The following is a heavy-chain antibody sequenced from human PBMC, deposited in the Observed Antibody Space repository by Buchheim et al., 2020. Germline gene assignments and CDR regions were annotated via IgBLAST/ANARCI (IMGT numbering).Heavy chain of an antibody. CDR3: ARDNYGLYYFDY. J-gene: IGHJ4*02. CDR1: GGSISSGGYY. V-gene: IGHV4-31*03. Sequence: QVHLQESGPGLVKPLQTLSLTCTVSGGSISSGGYYWSWIRQHPAKGLEWIGYTYYSGSTYYNPSLKSRVTISVNTSKNQFSLKLSSVTAADTAMYYCARDNYGLYYFDYWGQGTL. D-gene: IGHD3-10*01. CDR2: TYYSGST.